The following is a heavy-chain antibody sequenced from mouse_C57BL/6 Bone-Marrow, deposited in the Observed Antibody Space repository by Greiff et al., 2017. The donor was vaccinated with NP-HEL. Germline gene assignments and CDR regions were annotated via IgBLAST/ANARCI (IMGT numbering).Heavy chain of an antibody. D-gene: IGHD1-1*02. Sequence: QVHVKQPGTELVKPGASVKLSCKASGYTFTSYWMHWVKQRPGQGLEWIGNINPSNGGTNYNEKFKSKATLTVDKSSSTAYMQLSSLTSEDSAVYYCARNRRVGYAMDYWGQGTSVTVSS. V-gene: IGHV1-53*01. CDR1: GYTFTSYW. CDR2: INPSNGGT. J-gene: IGHJ4*01. CDR3: ARNRRVGYAMDY.